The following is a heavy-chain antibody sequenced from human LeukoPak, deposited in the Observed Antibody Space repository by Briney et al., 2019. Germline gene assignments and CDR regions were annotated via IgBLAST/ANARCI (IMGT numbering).Heavy chain of an antibody. D-gene: IGHD3-22*01. Sequence: GASVKVSCKASGYTFTDYYMHWVRQAPGQGLEWMGWINPNSGDTNSAQKFQGRVTMTRDTSSSTAYMELSRLRSDDTAVYYCARAGHNSDSGGYDYWGQGTLVTVSS. CDR2: INPNSGDT. V-gene: IGHV1-2*02. J-gene: IGHJ4*02. CDR1: GYTFTDYY. CDR3: ARAGHNSDSGGYDY.